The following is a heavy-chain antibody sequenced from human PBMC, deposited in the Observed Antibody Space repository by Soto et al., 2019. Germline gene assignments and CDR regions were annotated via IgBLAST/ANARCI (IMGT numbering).Heavy chain of an antibody. J-gene: IGHJ4*02. D-gene: IGHD2-15*01. CDR1: GGSISSYY. CDR3: AIITAVAGY. Sequence: PSETLSLTCTVSGGSISSYYWSWVRQPPGKGLEWIGYIYYSGSTNYNPSLKSRVTISIDTSKNQFSLKLSSVTTADTAVYYCAIITAVAGYWGQGTLVNVSS. V-gene: IGHV4-59*01. CDR2: IYYSGST.